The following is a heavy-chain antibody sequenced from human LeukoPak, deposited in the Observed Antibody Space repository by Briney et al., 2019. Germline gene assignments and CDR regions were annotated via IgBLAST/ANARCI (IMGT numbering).Heavy chain of an antibody. Sequence: PSETLSLTCTVSGGSISSGSYYWGWVRQPPGKGLEWIGYIYHSGSTYYNPSLKSRVTISVDTSKNQFSLKLSSVTAADTAVYYCARSDNGRYSSSWYWYFDLWGRGTLVTVSS. CDR3: ARSDNGRYSSSWYWYFDL. CDR2: IYHSGST. D-gene: IGHD6-13*01. CDR1: GGSISSGSYY. V-gene: IGHV4-39*07. J-gene: IGHJ2*01.